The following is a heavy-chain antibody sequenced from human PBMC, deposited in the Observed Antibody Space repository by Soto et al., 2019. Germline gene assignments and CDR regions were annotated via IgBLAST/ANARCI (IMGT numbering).Heavy chain of an antibody. V-gene: IGHV3-74*01. CDR2: INMDGSST. Sequence: EVQLVESGGGLVQPGGSLRLSCAASGFTFSSDWMHWVRQAAGKGLVWVSRINMDGSSTNYADSVKGRFTISRDNAKNTLYLQMNSLGADDTAVYYCARGPRGLYGNDYWGQGALVTVSS. CDR1: GFTFSSDW. J-gene: IGHJ4*02. D-gene: IGHD4-4*01. CDR3: ARGPRGLYGNDY.